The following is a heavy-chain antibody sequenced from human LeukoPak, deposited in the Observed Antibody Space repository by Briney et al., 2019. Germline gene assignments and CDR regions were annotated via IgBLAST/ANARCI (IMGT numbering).Heavy chain of an antibody. CDR2: IYSGGST. Sequence: GGSLRLSCAASGFTVSSNYMSWVRQAPGKGLEWVSVIYSGGSTYYVDSVKGRFTISRDNSKNTLYLQMNSLRAEDTAVYYCAMTTVAGTFDYWAREPWSPSPQ. D-gene: IGHD6-19*01. V-gene: IGHV3-53*01. CDR1: GFTVSSNY. J-gene: IGHJ4*02. CDR3: AMTTVAGTFDY.